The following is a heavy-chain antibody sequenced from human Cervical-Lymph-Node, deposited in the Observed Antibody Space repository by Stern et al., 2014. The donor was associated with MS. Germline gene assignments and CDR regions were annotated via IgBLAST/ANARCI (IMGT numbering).Heavy chain of an antibody. J-gene: IGHJ4*02. D-gene: IGHD6-6*01. CDR2: IWYDGSNK. V-gene: IGHV3-33*01. Sequence: VQLVESGGGVVQPGRSLRLSCAASGFTFSSYGMPWVRQTPGKGLEWVAVIWYDGSNKYYADSVKGRFTISRDNSENTLYLQMNSLRAEDTAMYYCARGDSSSPLEYWGQGTLVTVSS. CDR3: ARGDSSSPLEY. CDR1: GFTFSSYG.